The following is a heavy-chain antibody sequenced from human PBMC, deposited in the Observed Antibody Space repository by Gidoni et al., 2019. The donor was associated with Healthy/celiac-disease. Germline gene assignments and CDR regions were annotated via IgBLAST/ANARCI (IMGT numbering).Heavy chain of an antibody. CDR3: ARVSWYGRFDY. CDR2: IKQDGSEK. Sequence: EVQLVESGGGLVQPGGSLRLSCAASGFTFSSYWMSWVRQAPGKGLAWVANIKQDGSEKYYVDSVKGRFTISRDNAKNSLYLQMNSLRAEDTAVYYCARVSWYGRFDYWGQGTLVTVSS. D-gene: IGHD6-13*01. V-gene: IGHV3-7*03. J-gene: IGHJ4*02. CDR1: GFTFSSYW.